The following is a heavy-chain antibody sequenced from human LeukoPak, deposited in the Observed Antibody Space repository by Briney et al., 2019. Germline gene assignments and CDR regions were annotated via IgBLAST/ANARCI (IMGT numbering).Heavy chain of an antibody. CDR2: IYYSGST. Sequence: SETLSLTCTVSGGSISSYYWSWIRQPPGKGLEWIGYIYYSGSTNHNPSLKSRVTIPVDTSKNQFSLKLSSVTAADTAVYYCARAAPYYDFWSGYSTNNYYYYYGMDVWGQGTTVTVSS. D-gene: IGHD3-3*01. CDR1: GGSISSYY. J-gene: IGHJ6*02. V-gene: IGHV4-59*01. CDR3: ARAAPYYDFWSGYSTNNYYYYYGMDV.